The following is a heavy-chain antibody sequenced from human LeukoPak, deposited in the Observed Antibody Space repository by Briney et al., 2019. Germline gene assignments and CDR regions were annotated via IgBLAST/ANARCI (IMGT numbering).Heavy chain of an antibody. CDR1: GYTFTGYY. CDR2: INPNSGGT. V-gene: IGHV1-2*02. Sequence: GASVKVSCKASGYTFTGYYMHWVRQAPGQGLEWMGWINPNSGGTNYAQKFQGRVTMTRDTSISTAYMELSSLRSEDTAVYYCARGNVYSGYWFDPWGQGTLVTVSS. J-gene: IGHJ5*02. D-gene: IGHD5-12*01. CDR3: ARGNVYSGYWFDP.